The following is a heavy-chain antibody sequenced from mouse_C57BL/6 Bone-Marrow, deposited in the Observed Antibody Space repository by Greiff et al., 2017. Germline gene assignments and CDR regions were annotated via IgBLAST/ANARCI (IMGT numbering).Heavy chain of an antibody. CDR1: GFTFSSYA. Sequence: EVKLVESGEGLVKPGGSLKLSCAASGFTFSSYAMSWVRQTPEKRLEWVAYISSGGDYIYYADTVKGRFTISRANARNTLYLQMSSLKSEDTAMYYCTRAGPYCFDYWGQGTTLTVSS. V-gene: IGHV5-9-1*02. J-gene: IGHJ2*01. CDR3: TRAGPYCFDY. CDR2: ISSGGDYI.